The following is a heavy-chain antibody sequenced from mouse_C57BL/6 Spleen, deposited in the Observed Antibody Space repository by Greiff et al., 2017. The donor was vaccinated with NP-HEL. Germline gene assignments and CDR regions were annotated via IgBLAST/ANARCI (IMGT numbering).Heavy chain of an antibody. CDR3: ARDYDYDSAWFAY. Sequence: VQLQQSGAELVKPGASVKLSCKASGYTFTSYWMHWVKQRPGQGLEWIGMIHPNSGSTNYNEKFKSKATLTGDKSSSTAYMQLSSLTSEDSAVYYCARDYDYDSAWFAYWGQGTLVTVSA. J-gene: IGHJ3*01. CDR2: IHPNSGST. CDR1: GYTFTSYW. D-gene: IGHD2-4*01. V-gene: IGHV1-64*01.